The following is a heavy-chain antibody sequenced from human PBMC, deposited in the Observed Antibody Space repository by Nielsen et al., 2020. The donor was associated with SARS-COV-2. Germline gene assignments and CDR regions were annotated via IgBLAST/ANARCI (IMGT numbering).Heavy chain of an antibody. J-gene: IGHJ4*02. V-gene: IGHV3-64D*06. CDR1: GFTFSSYA. CDR3: VKDTGTWGWSPPIPY. Sequence: GESLKISCSASGFTFSSYAMHWVRQAPGKGLEYVSAISSNGGSTYYADSVKGRFTISRDNSKNTLYLQMSSLRAEDTAVYYCVKDTGTWGWSPPIPYWGQGTLVTVSS. D-gene: IGHD3-16*01. CDR2: ISSNGGST.